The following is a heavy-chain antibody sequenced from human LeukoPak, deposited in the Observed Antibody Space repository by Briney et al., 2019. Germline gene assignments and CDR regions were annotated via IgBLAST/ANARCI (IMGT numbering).Heavy chain of an antibody. D-gene: IGHD2-2*01. CDR3: ARGIVVVPAAVDNWFDP. V-gene: IGHV4-4*07. CDR1: GGSISSYY. J-gene: IGHJ5*02. Sequence: SETLSLTCTVSGGSISSYYWSWIRQPAGKGLEWIGRIYTSGSTNYNPSLKSRVTMSVDTSKNQFSLKLSSVTAAVTAVYYCARGIVVVPAAVDNWFDPWGQGTLVTVSS. CDR2: IYTSGST.